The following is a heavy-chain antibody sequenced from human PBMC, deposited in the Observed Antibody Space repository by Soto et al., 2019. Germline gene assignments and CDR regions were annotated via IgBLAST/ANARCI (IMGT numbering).Heavy chain of an antibody. CDR2: ISAYNGNT. D-gene: IGHD3-22*01. CDR3: ARDLKTYYYDSSGPVPFDY. V-gene: IGHV1-18*01. Sequence: GASVKVSCKASGYTFTSYGISWVRQAPGQGLEWMGWISAYNGNTNYAQKLQGRVTMTTDTSTSTAYMELRSLRSDDTAVYYCARDLKTYYYDSSGPVPFDYWGQGTLVTAPQ. J-gene: IGHJ4*02. CDR1: GYTFTSYG.